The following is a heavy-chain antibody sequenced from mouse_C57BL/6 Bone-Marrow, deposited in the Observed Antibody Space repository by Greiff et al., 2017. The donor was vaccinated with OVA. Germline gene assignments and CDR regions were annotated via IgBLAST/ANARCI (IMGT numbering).Heavy chain of an antibody. Sequence: EVKLMESGGDLVKPGGSLKLSCAASGFTFSSYGMSWVRQTPDKRLEWVATISSGGSYTYYPDSVKGRFTISRDNAKNTLYLQMSSLKSEDTAMYYCARQDYYGSSPFAYWGQGTLVTASA. CDR1: GFTFSSYG. V-gene: IGHV5-6*01. J-gene: IGHJ3*01. CDR2: ISSGGSYT. CDR3: ARQDYYGSSPFAY. D-gene: IGHD1-1*01.